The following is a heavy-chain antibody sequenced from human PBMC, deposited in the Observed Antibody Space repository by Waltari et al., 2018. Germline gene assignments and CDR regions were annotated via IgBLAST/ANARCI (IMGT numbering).Heavy chain of an antibody. CDR3: AREDSGRGDDAFDI. D-gene: IGHD5-12*01. V-gene: IGHV3-30-3*01. CDR1: GFTLSTYT. Sequence: QVQLVESGGGVVQPGRSLRLSCAASGFTLSTYTMHWVRQAPGKGREWVAVILYDGNSEHYADSVKCRFTISRDNSKNTLYLQRNSLRTEDTAVYYCAREDSGRGDDAFDIWGQGTMVTVSS. J-gene: IGHJ3*02. CDR2: ILYDGNSE.